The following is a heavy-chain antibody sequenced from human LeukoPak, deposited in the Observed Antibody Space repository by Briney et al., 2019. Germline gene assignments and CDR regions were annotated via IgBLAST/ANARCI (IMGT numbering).Heavy chain of an antibody. D-gene: IGHD2-21*01. CDR3: ARDRRGVVISYGMDV. CDR2: ISSSSSYI. J-gene: IGHJ6*02. Sequence: PGGSLRLSGAASGFTFSSYSMNWFRKAPGKGREWVSSISSSSSYIYYADSVKGRFTISRDNAKNSLYLQMNSLRAEDTAVYYCARDRRGVVISYGMDVWGQGTTVTVSS. V-gene: IGHV3-21*01. CDR1: GFTFSSYS.